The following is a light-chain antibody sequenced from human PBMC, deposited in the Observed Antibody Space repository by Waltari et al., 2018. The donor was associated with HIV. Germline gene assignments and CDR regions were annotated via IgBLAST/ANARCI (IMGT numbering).Light chain of an antibody. J-gene: IGKJ2*01. V-gene: IGKV3-20*01. CDR1: RSVSSNY. Sequence: ENVLTQSPGTLSLSPGERATLSCRASRSVSSNYLTWYQQRPGQAPRLLIDAASTRATAIPDRFSGSGSGTDFTLTISRLEPEDFAVYYCQQDGTSPYTFGQGTKVEI. CDR2: AAS. CDR3: QQDGTSPYT.